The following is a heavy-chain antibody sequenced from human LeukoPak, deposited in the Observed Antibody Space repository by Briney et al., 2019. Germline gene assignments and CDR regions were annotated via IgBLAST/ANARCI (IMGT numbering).Heavy chain of an antibody. J-gene: IGHJ6*03. CDR3: AREGWGSSGYCYYYYMDV. Sequence: SETLSLTCTVSGGSISSYYWSWIRQPPGKGLEWIGYIYYSGSTNYNPSLKSRVTISVDTSKNQFSLKPSSVTAADTAVYYCAREGWGSSGYCYYYYMDVWGKGTTVTVSS. CDR2: IYYSGST. V-gene: IGHV4-59*01. D-gene: IGHD6-6*01. CDR1: GGSISSYY.